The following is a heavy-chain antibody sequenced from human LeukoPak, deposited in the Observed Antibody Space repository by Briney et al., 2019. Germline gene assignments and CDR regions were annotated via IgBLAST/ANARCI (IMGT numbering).Heavy chain of an antibody. D-gene: IGHD6-19*01. J-gene: IGHJ4*02. CDR2: ISYDGSNK. CDR1: GFTFSSYG. Sequence: GGSLRLSCAASGFTFSSYGMHWVRQAPGKGLEWVAVISYDGSNKYYADSVKGRFTISRDNSKNTLYLQMNSLRAEDTAVYYCAKAHVAVAVSIDYRGQGTLVTVSS. V-gene: IGHV3-30*18. CDR3: AKAHVAVAVSIDY.